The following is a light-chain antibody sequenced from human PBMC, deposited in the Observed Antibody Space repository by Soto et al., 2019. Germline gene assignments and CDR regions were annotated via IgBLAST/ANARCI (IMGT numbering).Light chain of an antibody. CDR1: IGAVTSGHY. J-gene: IGLJ2*01. Sequence: QTVVTQEPSLTVSPGGTVTLTCGSSIGAVTSGHYPSWFQQKPGQAPRTLIYDTGNKHSWTPARFSGSLLGGKGALTLSGAQPEDEADYYCSLSYSGAVVFGGGTKLTVL. CDR3: SLSYSGAVV. CDR2: DTG. V-gene: IGLV7-46*01.